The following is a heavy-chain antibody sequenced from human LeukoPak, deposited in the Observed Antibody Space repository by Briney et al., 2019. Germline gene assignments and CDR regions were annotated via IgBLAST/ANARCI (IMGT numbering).Heavy chain of an antibody. CDR2: ISSSGSTI. CDR1: GFTFSSYE. D-gene: IGHD6-19*01. J-gene: IGHJ6*03. CDR3: ARTTSGWAGYYYYYYMDV. Sequence: GGSLRLSCAASGFTFSSYEMNWVRQAPGKGLEWVSYISSSGSTIYYADSVKGRFTTSRDNAKNSLYLQMNSLRAEDTAVYYCARTTSGWAGYYYYYYMDVWGKGTTVTVSS. V-gene: IGHV3-48*03.